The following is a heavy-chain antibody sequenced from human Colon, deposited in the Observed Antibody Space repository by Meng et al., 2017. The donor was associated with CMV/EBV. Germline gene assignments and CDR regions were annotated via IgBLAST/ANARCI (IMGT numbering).Heavy chain of an antibody. J-gene: IGHJ4*02. CDR3: ATISGGDFDF. Sequence: GPLVQAGAEVKKPGASVKVSCKASGYTFTGYFVFWVRQAPGQGLEWMGSLNPNSGDTNSAQKFHGRLTMTRDTSIHTAYMELGSLRSDDTAVYYCATISGGDFDFWGQGTLVTVSS. CDR1: GYTFTGYF. V-gene: IGHV1-2*02. D-gene: IGHD3-10*01. CDR2: LNPNSGDT.